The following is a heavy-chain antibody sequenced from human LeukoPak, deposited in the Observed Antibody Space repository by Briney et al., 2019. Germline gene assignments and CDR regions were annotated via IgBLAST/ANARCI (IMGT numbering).Heavy chain of an antibody. CDR1: GGSISSGGYY. J-gene: IGHJ4*02. V-gene: IGHV4-31*03. D-gene: IGHD3-22*01. CDR2: IYYSGST. Sequence: SQTLSLTCTVSGGSISSGGYYWSWIRQHPGKGLEWIGYIYYSGSTNYNPSLKSRVTISVDTSKNQFSLKLSSVTAADTAVYYCARVYYDSSGYNFDYWGQGTLVTVSS. CDR3: ARVYYDSSGYNFDY.